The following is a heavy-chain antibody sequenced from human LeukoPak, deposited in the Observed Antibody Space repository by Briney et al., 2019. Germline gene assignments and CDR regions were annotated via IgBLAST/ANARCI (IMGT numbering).Heavy chain of an antibody. CDR3: ARGPVIITTDNWFDP. CDR2: INPNSGGT. J-gene: IGHJ5*02. Sequence: ASVKVSCKASGYTFTSYDINWVRQATGQGLEWMGWINPNSGGTNYAQKFQGRVTMTRDTSISTAYMELSRLRSDDTAVYYCARGPVIITTDNWFDPWGQGTLVTVSS. D-gene: IGHD3-10*01. V-gene: IGHV1-2*02. CDR1: GYTFTSYD.